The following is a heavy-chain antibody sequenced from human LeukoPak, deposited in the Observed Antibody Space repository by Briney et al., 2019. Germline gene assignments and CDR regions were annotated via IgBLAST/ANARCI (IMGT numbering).Heavy chain of an antibody. CDR2: IIPILGIA. D-gene: IGHD2-2*01. CDR1: GGTFSSYA. J-gene: IGHJ4*02. CDR3: ARDHCSSTSCYLDY. V-gene: IGHV1-69*04. Sequence: GASVKVSCKASGGTFSSYAISWVRQAPGQGLEWMGRIIPILGIANYAQEFQGRVTITADKSTSTAYMELSSLRSEDTAVYYCARDHCSSTSCYLDYWGQGTLVTVSS.